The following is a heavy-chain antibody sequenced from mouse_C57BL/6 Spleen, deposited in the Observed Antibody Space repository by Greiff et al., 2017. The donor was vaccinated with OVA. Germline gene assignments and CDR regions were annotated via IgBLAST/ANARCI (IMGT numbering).Heavy chain of an antibody. CDR1: GYTFTSYW. V-gene: IGHV1-69*01. CDR2: IDPSDSYT. Sequence: VQLQQPGAELVMPGASVKLSCKASGYTFTSYWMHWVKQRPGQGLEWIGEIDPSDSYTNYNQKFKGKSTLTVDKSSSTAYMQLSSLTSEDSAVYYCATAHGYYFDCWGQGTTLTVSS. J-gene: IGHJ2*01. CDR3: ATAHGYYFDC.